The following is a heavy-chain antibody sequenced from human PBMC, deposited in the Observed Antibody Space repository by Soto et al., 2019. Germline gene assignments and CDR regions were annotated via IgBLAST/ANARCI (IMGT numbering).Heavy chain of an antibody. Sequence: ASVKVSCKASGYTFTGYYMHWVRQAPGQGLEWMGWINPNSGGTNYAQKFQGRVTMTRDTSISTAYMELSRLRSDDTAVYYCARDPRYFDWLLSYYYYYGMDVWGQGNTVTVSS. CDR3: ARDPRYFDWLLSYYYYYGMDV. J-gene: IGHJ6*02. V-gene: IGHV1-2*02. D-gene: IGHD3-9*01. CDR2: INPNSGGT. CDR1: GYTFTGYY.